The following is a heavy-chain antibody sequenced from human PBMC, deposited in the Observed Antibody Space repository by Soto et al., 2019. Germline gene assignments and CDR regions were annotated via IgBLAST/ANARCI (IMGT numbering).Heavy chain of an antibody. J-gene: IGHJ6*02. CDR3: ARNESSNIYGMDV. CDR2: ISSSSFSI. Sequence: PGGSLRLSCAASGFTFSSYSMNWVRQAPGKGLEWVSSISSSSFSINYADSVKGRFSISRDNAQNSLHLQMNNLRAEDTAVYYCARNESSNIYGMDVWGQGTTVTVS. CDR1: GFTFSSYS. V-gene: IGHV3-21*01. D-gene: IGHD6-6*01.